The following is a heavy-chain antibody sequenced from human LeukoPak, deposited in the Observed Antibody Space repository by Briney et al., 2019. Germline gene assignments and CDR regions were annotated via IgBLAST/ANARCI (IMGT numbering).Heavy chain of an antibody. Sequence: GGSLRLSCAASGFTFSSYAMHWVRQAPGKGLEWVAVISYDGSNKYYADSVKGRFTISRDNSKNTLYLQMNSLRAEDTAVYYCARGHCTNSVCYGRYYFDYWGQGTLVTVSS. V-gene: IGHV3-30*04. J-gene: IGHJ4*02. CDR1: GFTFSSYA. CDR2: ISYDGSNK. D-gene: IGHD2-8*01. CDR3: ARGHCTNSVCYGRYYFDY.